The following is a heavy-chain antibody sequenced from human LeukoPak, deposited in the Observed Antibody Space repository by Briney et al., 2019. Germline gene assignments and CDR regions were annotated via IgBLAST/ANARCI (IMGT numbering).Heavy chain of an antibody. CDR1: GFTFSSYW. Sequence: PGGSLSLSCAASGFTFSSYWMHWVRQAPGKGLVWVSRIKGDGSISYADSVKGRFTISRDNAKNTLYLQMNSLRAEDTAVYYCARARDGYNYLYFDYWGQGSLVTVSS. V-gene: IGHV3-74*01. J-gene: IGHJ4*02. D-gene: IGHD5-24*01. CDR3: ARARDGYNYLYFDY. CDR2: IKGDGSI.